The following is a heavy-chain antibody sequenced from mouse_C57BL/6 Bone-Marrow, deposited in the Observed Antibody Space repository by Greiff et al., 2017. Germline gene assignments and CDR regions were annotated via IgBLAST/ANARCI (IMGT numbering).Heavy chain of an antibody. Sequence: QVQLKESGAELVRPGASVKLSCKASGYTFTDYYINWVKQRPGQGLEWIARIYPGSGNTYYNEKFKGKATLTAEKSSSTAYMPLSSLTSEDSAVYFCAREKADDYDGFAYWGQGTLVTVSA. D-gene: IGHD2-4*01. CDR2: IYPGSGNT. V-gene: IGHV1-76*01. CDR1: GYTFTDYY. CDR3: AREKADDYDGFAY. J-gene: IGHJ3*01.